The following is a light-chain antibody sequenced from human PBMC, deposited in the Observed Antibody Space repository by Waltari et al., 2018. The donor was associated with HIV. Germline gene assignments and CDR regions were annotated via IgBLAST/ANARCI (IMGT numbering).Light chain of an antibody. CDR2: RNN. V-gene: IGLV1-47*01. CDR1: SSTIGSNY. CDR3: AAWDDTRGGLWV. J-gene: IGLJ3*02. Sequence: QSVLTQPPSTSGPPGQSVPISCFGSSSTIGSNYVYWYQQLPGTAHKLLTERNNQRPSGVTDRCSGSKSGTSASLAISGLRSEDEGDYSCAAWDDTRGGLWVFGGGTKVTVL.